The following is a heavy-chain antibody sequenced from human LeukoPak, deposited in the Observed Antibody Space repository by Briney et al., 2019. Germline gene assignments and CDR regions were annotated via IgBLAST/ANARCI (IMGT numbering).Heavy chain of an antibody. CDR2: INPKSGGT. CDR1: GYTFSAYY. V-gene: IGHV1-2*02. J-gene: IGHJ5*02. CDR3: AREVWCSGESCDTGLGWFDP. D-gene: IGHD2-8*02. Sequence: GASVKVSCKASGYTFSAYYMNWVRQAPGQGLEWMGWINPKSGGTKYAQKFQGRVTMTRDSSIKTAYMELSSLTSDDTAVYYCAREVWCSGESCDTGLGWFDPWGQGTLVTVSS.